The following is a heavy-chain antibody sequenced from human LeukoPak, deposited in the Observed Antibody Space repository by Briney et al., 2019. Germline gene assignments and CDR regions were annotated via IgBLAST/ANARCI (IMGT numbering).Heavy chain of an antibody. D-gene: IGHD3-16*01. CDR2: ISSSGTYI. Sequence: SGGSLRLSCVASGFSLNSYSMNWVRQAPGMGLEWVSSISSSGTYIYYADSLKGRFTISRDNSKNTLYLQMNSLRAEDTSVYYCARAPYGDNGYTAEVADYWGQGTLVTVSS. CDR1: GFSLNSYS. J-gene: IGHJ4*02. CDR3: ARAPYGDNGYTAEVADY. V-gene: IGHV3-21*04.